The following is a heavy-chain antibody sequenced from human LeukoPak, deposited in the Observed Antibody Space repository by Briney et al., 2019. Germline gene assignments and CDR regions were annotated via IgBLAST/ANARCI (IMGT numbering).Heavy chain of an antibody. J-gene: IGHJ6*02. V-gene: IGHV4-39*02. Sequence: SETLSLTCTVSVGSISSSSHYWGWIRHPPGKGLEWIGNIYYSGSTFYNPSLKSRVTISVDTSKKQFSLKLSSVTAADTAVYYCARDLEEYSSPVYYYGMDVWGQGTTVTVSS. D-gene: IGHD6-6*01. CDR3: ARDLEEYSSPVYYYGMDV. CDR2: IYYSGST. CDR1: VGSISSSSHY.